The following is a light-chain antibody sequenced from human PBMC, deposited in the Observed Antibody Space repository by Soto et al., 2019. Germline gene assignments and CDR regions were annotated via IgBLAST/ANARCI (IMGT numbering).Light chain of an antibody. J-gene: IGKJ1*01. CDR1: QSVSSN. Sequence: EIVMTQSPATLSVSPGERATLSCRASQSVSSNLAWYQQKPGQAPRLLIYGASTRATGIPARFSGSGSGTEFTLTISSLQSEDFAVCYCQQYNNFGQGTKV. V-gene: IGKV3-15*01. CDR2: GAS. CDR3: QQYNN.